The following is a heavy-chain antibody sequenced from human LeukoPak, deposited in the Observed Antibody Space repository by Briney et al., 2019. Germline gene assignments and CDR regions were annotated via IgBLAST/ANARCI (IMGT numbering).Heavy chain of an antibody. J-gene: IGHJ3*02. D-gene: IGHD3-9*01. V-gene: IGHV1-2*02. Sequence: ASVKVSCKASGYTFTGYYMHWVRQAPRQGLEWMGWINPNSGGTNYAQKFQGRVTMTRDTSISTAYMELSRLRSDDTAVYYCARDREGYYDILTGYYGVGAFDIWGQGTMVTVSS. CDR2: INPNSGGT. CDR3: ARDREGYYDILTGYYGVGAFDI. CDR1: GYTFTGYY.